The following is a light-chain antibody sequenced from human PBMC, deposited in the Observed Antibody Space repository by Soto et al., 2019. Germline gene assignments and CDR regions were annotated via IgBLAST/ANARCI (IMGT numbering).Light chain of an antibody. CDR3: QQYNMWPNT. CDR1: QSISSS. Sequence: EILMTQSPSTLSVSPGERATLSCGASQSISSSLAWYQQKPGKAPRLLIHGASTRATGIPARFSGSGSGTGFTLTLSSLQSEDFEIYYCQQYNMWPNTFGQGTRLEIK. V-gene: IGKV3-15*01. CDR2: GAS. J-gene: IGKJ5*01.